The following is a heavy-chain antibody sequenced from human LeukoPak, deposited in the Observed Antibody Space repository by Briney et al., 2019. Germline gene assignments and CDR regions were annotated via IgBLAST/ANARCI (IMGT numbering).Heavy chain of an antibody. CDR1: GYSISSGYY. V-gene: IGHV4-38-2*01. Sequence: SETLSLTCAVSGYSISSGYYWGWIRQPPGKGLECIGSLYHSGTTYYNPSLKSRVTISVDRSKNQFSLKLAAVTAADTALYYCARGSNNYYGSGSYNNWFDPWGQGTLVTVSS. CDR3: ARGSNNYYGSGSYNNWFDP. D-gene: IGHD3-10*01. J-gene: IGHJ5*02. CDR2: LYHSGTT.